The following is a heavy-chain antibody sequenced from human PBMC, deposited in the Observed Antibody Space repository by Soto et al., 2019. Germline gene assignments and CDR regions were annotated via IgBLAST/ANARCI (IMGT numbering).Heavy chain of an antibody. CDR1: KFTFSGYS. D-gene: IGHD3-16*01. J-gene: IGHJ5*02. Sequence: EVQLVESGGGLVQPGGSLRLSCAASKFTFSGYSMNWVRQAPGKGLEWVSYISSTSATIYYADSVKGRFPISRDDAKNSLYLQMNSLRDEDTAVYYCARGSEKGGGPWGQGTLVTVSS. CDR3: ARGSEKGGGP. V-gene: IGHV3-48*02. CDR2: ISSTSATI.